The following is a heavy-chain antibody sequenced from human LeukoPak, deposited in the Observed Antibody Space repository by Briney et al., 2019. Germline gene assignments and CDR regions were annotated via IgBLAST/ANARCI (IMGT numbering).Heavy chain of an antibody. CDR1: GLTFSSYW. V-gene: IGHV3-7*01. Sequence: GGSLRLSCADSGLTFSSYWMSWVRQAPGKGLEWVANIRPDGSEKYYVDSVKGRFTTSRDNAKNSLYLQMNSLRAEDTAVYYCARDNWNSFDYWGQGTLVTVSS. CDR2: IRPDGSEK. D-gene: IGHD1-20*01. J-gene: IGHJ4*02. CDR3: ARDNWNSFDY.